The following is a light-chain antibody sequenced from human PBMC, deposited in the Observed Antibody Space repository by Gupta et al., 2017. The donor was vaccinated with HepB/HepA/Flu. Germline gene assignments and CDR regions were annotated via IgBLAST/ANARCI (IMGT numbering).Light chain of an antibody. CDR3: QSYDSSLSVV. V-gene: IGLV1-40*01. CDR1: SSNIGAGYD. Sequence: QSVLPQPPSASAAPGQRVTLSCTGSSSNIGAGYDVHWYQQLPGTAPKLLIYGNSNRPSGVPDRFSGSKSGTSASLAITGLQAEDEADYYCQSYDSSLSVVFGGGTKLTVL. J-gene: IGLJ2*01. CDR2: GNS.